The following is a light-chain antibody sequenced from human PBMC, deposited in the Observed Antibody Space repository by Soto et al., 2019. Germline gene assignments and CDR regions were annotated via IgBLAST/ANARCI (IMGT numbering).Light chain of an antibody. Sequence: EIGLTQSPCTLSWSPGERATLSCRTSQSVSSYYLAWYQQKNGQAPRLLIYAASSRATGIPDRFSGGGYGTDFNLTISRLETEDFAVYYCQQCGSSPWTFGQGTKVDI. V-gene: IGKV3-20*01. CDR1: QSVSSYY. CDR3: QQCGSSPWT. J-gene: IGKJ1*01. CDR2: AAS.